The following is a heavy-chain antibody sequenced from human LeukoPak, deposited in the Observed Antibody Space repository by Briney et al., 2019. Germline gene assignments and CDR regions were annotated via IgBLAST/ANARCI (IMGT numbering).Heavy chain of an antibody. CDR2: MSPNSGDT. CDR1: GYPFTDYY. J-gene: IGHJ5*02. Sequence: GASVKVSCKASGYPFTDYYIHWVRQAPGHGLEWIGWMSPNSGDTLSPQKFQGRVTMTRDTAISTAYMELSSLRSDDTAVYYCARGQVLVGGIWFDPWGQGTLVTVSS. D-gene: IGHD3-10*01. CDR3: ARGQVLVGGIWFDP. V-gene: IGHV1-2*02.